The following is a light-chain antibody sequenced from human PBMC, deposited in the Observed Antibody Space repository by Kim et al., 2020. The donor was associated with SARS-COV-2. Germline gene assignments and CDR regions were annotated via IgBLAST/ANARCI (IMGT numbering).Light chain of an antibody. CDR1: SSDVGGYNY. J-gene: IGLJ2*01. CDR3: SSCTSSSTLV. CDR2: DVS. Sequence: LTQPASVSGSPGQSITISCTGTSSDVGGYNYVSWYQQHPGKAPKLMIYDVSKRPSGVSNRFSGSKSGNTASLTISGLQAEDEADYYCSSCTSSSTLVFGGGTQLTVL. V-gene: IGLV2-14*01.